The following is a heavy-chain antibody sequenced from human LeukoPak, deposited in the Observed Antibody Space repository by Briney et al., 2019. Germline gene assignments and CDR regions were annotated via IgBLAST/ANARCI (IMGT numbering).Heavy chain of an antibody. CDR1: GFTFSSYA. D-gene: IGHD6-13*01. V-gene: IGHV3-23*01. CDR3: TKGTSSSWARLDY. Sequence: GGSLRLSCAASGFTFSSYAMSWVRQAPGKGLEWVSAISGSGGSTYYADSVKGRFTISRDNSKNTLYLQMNSLRAEDTAVYYCTKGTSSSWARLDYWGQGTLVTVSS. J-gene: IGHJ4*02. CDR2: ISGSGGST.